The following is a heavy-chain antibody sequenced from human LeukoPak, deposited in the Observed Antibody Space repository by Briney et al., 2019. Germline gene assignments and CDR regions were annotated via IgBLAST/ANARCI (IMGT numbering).Heavy chain of an antibody. CDR1: GGSISSYY. CDR2: IYYSGST. CDR3: ARGYYYDSSGYSYAFDI. J-gene: IGHJ3*02. D-gene: IGHD3-22*01. Sequence: SETLSLTCTASGGSISSYYWSWIRQPPGKGLEWIGYIYYSGSTNYNPSLKSRVTVSVDTSKNQFSLKLSSVTAADTAVYYCARGYYYDSSGYSYAFDIWGQGTMVTVSS. V-gene: IGHV4-59*13.